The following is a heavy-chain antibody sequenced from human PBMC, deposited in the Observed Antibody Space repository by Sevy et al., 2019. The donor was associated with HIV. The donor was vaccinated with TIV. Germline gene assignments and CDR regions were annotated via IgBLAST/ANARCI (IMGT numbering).Heavy chain of an antibody. D-gene: IGHD3-3*02. J-gene: IGHJ4*02. CDR2: ISYDGSNK. CDR3: AKVFDPHLGY. Sequence: GGSLRLSCAASGFTFSSYGMHWVRQAPGKGLEWVAVISYDGSNKYYADSVKGRFTISRDNSKNTLYLQMNSLRAEDTAVYYCAKVFDPHLGYWGQGTLVTVSS. V-gene: IGHV3-30*18. CDR1: GFTFSSYG.